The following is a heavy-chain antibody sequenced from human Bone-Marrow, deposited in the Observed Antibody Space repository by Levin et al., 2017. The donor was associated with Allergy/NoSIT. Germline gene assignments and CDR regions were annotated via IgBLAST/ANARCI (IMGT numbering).Heavy chain of an antibody. J-gene: IGHJ1*01. CDR3: ARHSSIVGGTPEYLGQ. CDR2: ISGPGDDP. D-gene: IGHD1-26*01. CDR1: GFTFSSYA. Sequence: GGSLRLSCAASGFTFSSYAMSWVRQAPGRGLECVSVISGPGDDPSYSDSVKGRFTVSRDNSKNTLFLQLTSLRADDTAVYYCARHSSIVGGTPEYLGQWGRGTLVTVSS. V-gene: IGHV3-23*01.